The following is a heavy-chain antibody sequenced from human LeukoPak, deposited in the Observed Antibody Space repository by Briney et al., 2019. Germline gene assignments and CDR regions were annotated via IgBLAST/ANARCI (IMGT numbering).Heavy chain of an antibody. CDR2: INPNSGET. CDR1: GYRFIGNY. V-gene: IGHV1-2*02. D-gene: IGHD3-9*01. J-gene: IGHJ5*02. Sequence: GASVKVSCKASGYRFIGNYIHWVRQAPGQRLEWMAWINPNSGETNYAQKSQGRVTVTRDTSISTVYMDLSRLRYDDTAIYYCARAREVTGLTPWGQGTLVTVSS. CDR3: ARAREVTGLTP.